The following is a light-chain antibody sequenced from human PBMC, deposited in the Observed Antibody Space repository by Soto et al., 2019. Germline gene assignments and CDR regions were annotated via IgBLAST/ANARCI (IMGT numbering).Light chain of an antibody. CDR3: IQDTQYRPYT. J-gene: IGKJ2*01. CDR2: KVS. V-gene: IGKV2-24*01. CDR1: QSLVHSDGNTY. Sequence: DIVLTQTPLSSPVTLGQPASISCRSSQSLVHSDGNTYLSWLQQRPGQPPRLLIYKVSNRLSGVPDRLCGSGGGTDFTLKISRVEAEDDGVYYCIQDTQYRPYTFGQGTKLEIK.